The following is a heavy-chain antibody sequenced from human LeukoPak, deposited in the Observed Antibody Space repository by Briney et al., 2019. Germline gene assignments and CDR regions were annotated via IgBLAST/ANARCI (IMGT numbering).Heavy chain of an antibody. CDR3: AKDGYFYDSSGHTGWFDP. Sequence: PGGSLRLSCAASGFTFSSYAMHWVRQAPGKGLEWVAVISYDGSNKYYADSVKGRFTISRDNSKNTLSLQMNSLRAEDTAVFYCAKDGYFYDSSGHTGWFDPWGQGTLVTVSS. J-gene: IGHJ5*02. CDR1: GFTFSSYA. V-gene: IGHV3-30*04. CDR2: ISYDGSNK. D-gene: IGHD3-22*01.